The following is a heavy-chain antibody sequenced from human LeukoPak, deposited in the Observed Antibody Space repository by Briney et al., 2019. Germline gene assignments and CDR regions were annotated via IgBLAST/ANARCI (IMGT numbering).Heavy chain of an antibody. D-gene: IGHD5-18*01. CDR1: GYTFTSYG. Sequence: ASVKVSCKASGYTFTSYGISWVRQAPGQGLEWMAWISAYNGNTNYAQKLQGRVTMTTDTSTSTAYMELRSLRSDDTAVYYCARDESDVDTAETGIDYWGQGTLVTVSS. CDR3: ARDESDVDTAETGIDY. CDR2: ISAYNGNT. V-gene: IGHV1-18*04. J-gene: IGHJ4*02.